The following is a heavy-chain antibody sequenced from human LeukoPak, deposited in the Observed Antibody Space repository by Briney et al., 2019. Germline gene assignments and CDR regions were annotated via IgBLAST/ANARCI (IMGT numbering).Heavy chain of an antibody. J-gene: IGHJ4*02. Sequence: GESLKISCKGSGYSFTSYWIGWVRQMPGKGLEWMGIIYPGDSDTRYSPSFRGQVTISADKSISTAYLQWSSLKASDTAMYYCARAFCGGDCYSSGYFDYWGQGTLVTVSS. CDR2: IYPGDSDT. CDR3: ARAFCGGDCYSSGYFDY. V-gene: IGHV5-51*01. CDR1: GYSFTSYW. D-gene: IGHD2-21*02.